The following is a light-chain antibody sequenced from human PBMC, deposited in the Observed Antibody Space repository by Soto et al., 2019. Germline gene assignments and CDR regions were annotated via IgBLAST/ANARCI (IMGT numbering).Light chain of an antibody. V-gene: IGLV4-69*01. CDR3: QTWGTGIVT. CDR1: SGHTNYA. Sequence: QSVLTQSPSASASPGASGKLTCTLSSGHTNYAIAWHQQQPEKGPRFLMKINSDGSHSKGDGVPDRFSGSSSGAERYFTISSLQSKDEADYYCQTWGTGIVTFGGGTKLTVL. J-gene: IGLJ2*01. CDR2: INSDGSH.